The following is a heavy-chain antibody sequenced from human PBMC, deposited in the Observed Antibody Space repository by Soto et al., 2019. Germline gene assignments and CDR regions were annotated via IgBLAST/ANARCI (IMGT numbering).Heavy chain of an antibody. CDR3: ARDGEYYYYYMDV. V-gene: IGHV3-33*01. Sequence: GESLKISCAASGFTFSSYGMHWVRQAPGKGLEWVAVIWYDGSNKYYADSVKGRFTISRDNSKNTLYLQMNSLRAEDTAVYYCARDGEYYYYYMDVWGKGTTVTVSS. J-gene: IGHJ6*03. CDR1: GFTFSSYG. CDR2: IWYDGSNK. D-gene: IGHD3-3*01.